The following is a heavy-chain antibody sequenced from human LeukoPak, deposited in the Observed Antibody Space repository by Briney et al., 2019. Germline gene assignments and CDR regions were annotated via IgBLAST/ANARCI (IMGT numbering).Heavy chain of an antibody. CDR1: GYTFTSYD. CDR2: MNPNSGNT. CDR3: ARGSLTPRYYYYYMDV. J-gene: IGHJ6*03. Sequence: ASVKVSCKASGYTFTSYDINWVRQATGQGLEWMGWMNPNSGNTGYAQKFQGRVTMTRNTSISTAYMELSSLRSEDTAVYYCARGSLTPRYYYYYMDVWGKGTRVTVSS. V-gene: IGHV1-8*01.